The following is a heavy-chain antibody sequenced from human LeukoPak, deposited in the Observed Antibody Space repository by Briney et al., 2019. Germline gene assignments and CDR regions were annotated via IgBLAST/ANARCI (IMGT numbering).Heavy chain of an antibody. J-gene: IGHJ5*02. V-gene: IGHV6-1*01. CDR2: TYYRSKWYN. CDR1: GDNVSSNSAA. Sequence: SQTLSLTCAISGDNVSSNSAAWNWIRQSPSRGLEWLGRTYYRSKWYNDYAVSVKSRITINPGTSKNQFSLQLNSVTPEDTAVYYCARVGSSSWYDHHWFDPWGQGTLVTVSS. CDR3: ARVGSSSWYDHHWFDP. D-gene: IGHD6-13*01.